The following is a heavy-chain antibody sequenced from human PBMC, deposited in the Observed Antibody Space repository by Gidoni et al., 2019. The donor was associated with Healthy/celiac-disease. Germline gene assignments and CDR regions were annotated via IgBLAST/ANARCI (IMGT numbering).Heavy chain of an antibody. V-gene: IGHV1-69*01. CDR3: ARVPLGLRHAFDI. D-gene: IGHD3-16*01. J-gene: IGHJ3*02. Sequence: QVQLVQSGAEVKKPGSAVKVSCKASGGTFSSYAISWVRQAPGQGLAWMGGIIPIFGTANYAQKFQSRVTITADESTSTAYMELSSLRSEDTAVYYCARVPLGLRHAFDIWGQGTMVTVSS. CDR2: IIPIFGTA. CDR1: GGTFSSYA.